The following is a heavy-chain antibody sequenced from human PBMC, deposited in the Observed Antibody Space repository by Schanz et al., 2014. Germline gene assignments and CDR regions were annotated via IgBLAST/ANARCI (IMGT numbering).Heavy chain of an antibody. V-gene: IGHV1-18*01. CDR3: ARDGVDAAAGGNY. D-gene: IGHD6-13*01. CDR1: GYTFTSYG. Sequence: QVQLVQSGAEVKKPGASVKVSCKASGYTFTSYGINWVRQAPGQGLEWMGWISAYNGDTNYALKLQGRVTMTTDTSTGTAYMELSSLRSEDTAVYYCARDGVDAAAGGNYWGQGTLVTVSS. J-gene: IGHJ4*02. CDR2: ISAYNGDT.